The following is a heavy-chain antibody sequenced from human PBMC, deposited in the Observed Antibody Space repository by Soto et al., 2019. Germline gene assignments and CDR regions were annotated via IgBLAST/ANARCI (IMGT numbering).Heavy chain of an antibody. CDR2: IYYSGST. CDR1: GGSISSYY. CDR3: VRHGHWAPLDD. Sequence: PSETLSLTCTVSGGSISSYYWSWIRQPPGKGLEWIGYIYYSGSTNYNPSLKSRVTISVDTSKNQFSLKLSSVTAADTAVYFCVRHGHWAPLDDWGQGTLVTVSS. D-gene: IGHD3-16*01. V-gene: IGHV4-59*08. J-gene: IGHJ4*02.